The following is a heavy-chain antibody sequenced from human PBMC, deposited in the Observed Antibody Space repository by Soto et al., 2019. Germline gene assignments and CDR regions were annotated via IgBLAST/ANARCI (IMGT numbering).Heavy chain of an antibody. D-gene: IGHD3-10*01. CDR1: GGSFDDFY. J-gene: IGHJ6*02. CDR3: ARGQLVWYGDLTPYHRDMDV. CDR2: ISHDGGT. V-gene: IGHV4-34*02. Sequence: QVQLQQWGAGLLRPSETLSLTCAFYGGSFDDFYWSWVRQSPGKGLEWVGEISHDGGTNYSPSLPSRVSISVDTSKNQFSLHLRSVTAADTGLYDWARGQLVWYGDLTPYHRDMDVWGQGTTVTVSS.